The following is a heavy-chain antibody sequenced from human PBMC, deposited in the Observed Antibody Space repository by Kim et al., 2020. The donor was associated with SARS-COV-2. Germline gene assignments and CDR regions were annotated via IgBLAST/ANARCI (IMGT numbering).Heavy chain of an antibody. CDR1: GFNFSNYN. J-gene: IGHJ4*02. V-gene: IGHV3-48*02. D-gene: IGHD4-4*01. CDR3: ARSKDSNYPYYFDY. CDR2: ISSSSSTI. Sequence: GGSLRLSCAASGFNFSNYNMNWVRQAPGKGLEWVSDISSSSSTIYYADSVKGRFTISRDNAKNSLYLQMNSLRDEDTAVYYCARSKDSNYPYYFDYWGQGTLVTVS.